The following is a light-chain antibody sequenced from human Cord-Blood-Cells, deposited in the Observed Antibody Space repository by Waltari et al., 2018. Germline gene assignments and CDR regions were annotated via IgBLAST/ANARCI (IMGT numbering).Light chain of an antibody. CDR1: SSDVGGYNY. CDR3: CSYAGSYTWV. CDR2: DVS. Sequence: QSALTQPRSVSGSPGQSVTISCTGTSSDVGGYNYVSWYQQHPGKAPKLMIYDVSKRASGVPDRFSASKSGNTASLTISGLQAEDEADYYCCSYAGSYTWVFGGGTKLTVL. J-gene: IGLJ3*02. V-gene: IGLV2-11*02.